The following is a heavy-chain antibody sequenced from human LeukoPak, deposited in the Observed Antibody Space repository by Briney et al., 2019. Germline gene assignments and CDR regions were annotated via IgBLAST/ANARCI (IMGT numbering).Heavy chain of an antibody. D-gene: IGHD4-17*01. CDR3: TYYGDSGV. Sequence: PGGSLRLSCAASGFTFSGSTMHWVRQASGKGLEWVGLIKNKANNYATAYAASVKGRFTISRDDSKNTAYLQMNSLKTEDTAVYYCTYYGDSGVWGQGTLVTVSS. CDR2: IKNKANNYAT. J-gene: IGHJ4*02. V-gene: IGHV3-73*01. CDR1: GFTFSGST.